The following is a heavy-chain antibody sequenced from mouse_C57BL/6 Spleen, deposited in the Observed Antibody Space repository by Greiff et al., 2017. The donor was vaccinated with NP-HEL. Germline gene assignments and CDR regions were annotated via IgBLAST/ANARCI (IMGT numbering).Heavy chain of an antibody. V-gene: IGHV1-81*01. CDR1: GYTFTSYG. D-gene: IGHD1-1*01. CDR3: ARKGGTTVDAMDY. CDR2: IYPRSGNT. J-gene: IGHJ4*01. Sequence: VKLVESGAELARPGASVKLSCKASGYTFTSYGISWVKQRTGQGLEWIGEIYPRSGNTYYNEKFKGKATLTADKSSSTAYMELRSLTSEDSAVYFCARKGGTTVDAMDYWGQGTSVTVSS.